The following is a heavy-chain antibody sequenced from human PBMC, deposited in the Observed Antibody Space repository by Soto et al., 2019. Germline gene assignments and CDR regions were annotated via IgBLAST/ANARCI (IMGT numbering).Heavy chain of an antibody. CDR2: ISGSGGRT. J-gene: IGHJ6*03. CDR1: GFTFSSYA. CDR3: AKHHRPRTIFGVVTPLYYMDV. D-gene: IGHD3-3*01. Sequence: EVQLLESGGGLVQPGGSLRLSCAASGFTFSSYAMSWVRQAPGKGLEWVSAISGSGGRTYYADSVKGRFTISRDNSKNTLYLQMISLRAENTAAYYSAKHHRPRTIFGVVTPLYYMDVWGKGTTVTVSS. V-gene: IGHV3-23*01.